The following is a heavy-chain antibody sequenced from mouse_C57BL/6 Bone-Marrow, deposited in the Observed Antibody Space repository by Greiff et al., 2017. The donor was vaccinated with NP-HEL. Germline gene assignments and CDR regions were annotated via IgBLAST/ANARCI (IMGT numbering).Heavy chain of an antibody. V-gene: IGHV1-54*01. Sequence: QVQLQQSGAELVRPGTSVTVSCKASGYAFPNYLIAWVKQRPGQGLAWIGVINPGSGGTTDNEKFKGQATLTADKSSSTAYMQLSSRTSEDSAVYFCARKGPTVSSSAWFAYWGQGTLVTVSA. CDR1: GYAFPNYL. D-gene: IGHD1-1*01. CDR3: ARKGPTVSSSAWFAY. J-gene: IGHJ3*01. CDR2: INPGSGGT.